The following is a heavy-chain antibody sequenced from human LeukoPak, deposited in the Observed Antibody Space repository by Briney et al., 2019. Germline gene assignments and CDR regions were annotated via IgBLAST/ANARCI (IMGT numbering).Heavy chain of an antibody. CDR3: AREVATDGGNPYYFDY. D-gene: IGHD4-23*01. Sequence: GGSLRLSCAASGFTFDDYGMSWVRQAPGKGLEWVSGINWNGGSTGYADSVKGRFTISRDNAKNSLYLQMNSLRAEDTALYYCAREVATDGGNPYYFDYWGQGTLVTVSS. J-gene: IGHJ4*02. V-gene: IGHV3-20*04. CDR1: GFTFDDYG. CDR2: INWNGGST.